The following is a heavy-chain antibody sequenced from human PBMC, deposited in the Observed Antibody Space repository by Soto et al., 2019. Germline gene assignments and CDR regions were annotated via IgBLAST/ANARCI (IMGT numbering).Heavy chain of an antibody. V-gene: IGHV4-34*01. CDR2: INHSGST. J-gene: IGHJ4*02. CDR3: ARGRIVVVPAALRNFDY. CDR1: GGSFSGYY. Sequence: PSETLSLTCAVYGGSFSGYYWSWIRQPPGKGLEWIGEINHSGSTNYNPSLKSRVTISVDTSKNQFSLKLSSVTAADTAVYYCARGRIVVVPAALRNFDYWGQGTLVTVS. D-gene: IGHD2-2*01.